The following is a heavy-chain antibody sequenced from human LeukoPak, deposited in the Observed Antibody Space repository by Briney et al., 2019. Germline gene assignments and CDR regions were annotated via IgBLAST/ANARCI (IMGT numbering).Heavy chain of an antibody. CDR3: AGLAYYESGGYHLDY. V-gene: IGHV5-51*01. Sequence: ESLKISCKSSGYSLTRDGIAWVRQMPGKGLEWMGIIYPSDSDTRYSPSFQGQVTFSADKSITTAYLQWSSLKASDTAMYYCAGLAYYESGGYHLDYWGQGTLVTVPS. CDR2: IYPSDSDT. J-gene: IGHJ4*02. CDR1: GYSLTRDG. D-gene: IGHD3-22*01.